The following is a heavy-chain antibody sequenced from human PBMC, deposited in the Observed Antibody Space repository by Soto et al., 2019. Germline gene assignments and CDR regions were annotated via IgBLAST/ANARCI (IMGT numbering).Heavy chain of an antibody. CDR2: IYSAGNT. CDR1: GFSVSSNY. J-gene: IGHJ6*02. Sequence: PGGSRRLSCAASGFSVSSNYMSWVRQAPGKELEWISIIYSAGNTYYADSVKGRFTISRDNSKNTLYLQMNSLGAEDTAVYYCARDFVVGGPTINYYYGMDVWGQGTTVTVSS. CDR3: ARDFVVGGPTINYYYGMDV. V-gene: IGHV3-66*01. D-gene: IGHD1-26*01.